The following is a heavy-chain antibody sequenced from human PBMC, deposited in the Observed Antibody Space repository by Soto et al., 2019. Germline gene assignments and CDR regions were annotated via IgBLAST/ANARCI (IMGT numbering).Heavy chain of an antibody. V-gene: IGHV4-61*01. Sequence: LSLTCSVSGGSVSDKTYYWSWIRQSPGQGLEWIGYIYYSGTTNYNPSLKSRVTISVDTSKNQFSLRLDSVTAADTALYYCARTTAVPNTLRSRYYFDYWGQGTLVTVSS. CDR3: ARTTAVPNTLRSRYYFDY. CDR2: IYYSGTT. CDR1: GGSVSDKTYY. D-gene: IGHD4-17*01. J-gene: IGHJ4*02.